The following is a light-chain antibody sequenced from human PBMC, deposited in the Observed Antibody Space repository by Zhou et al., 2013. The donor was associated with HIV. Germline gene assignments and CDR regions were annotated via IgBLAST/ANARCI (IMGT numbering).Light chain of an antibody. CDR3: QKYYSAPLT. CDR2: GAS. CDR1: EGINHY. V-gene: IGKV1-27*01. Sequence: DIQMTQSPSSLSASVGDRVTITCRASEGINHYLAWYQQKPGKVPELLIYGASTLHSGVPSRFSGSGSGTHFTLTISSLQPEDVATYYCQKYYSAPLTFGEGPRWR. J-gene: IGKJ4*01.